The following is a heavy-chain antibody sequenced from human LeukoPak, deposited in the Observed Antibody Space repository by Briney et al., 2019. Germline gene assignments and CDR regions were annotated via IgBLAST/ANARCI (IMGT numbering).Heavy chain of an antibody. CDR2: ISYDGSNK. CDR3: ARDRALEQWPPGDY. V-gene: IGHV3-30*03. J-gene: IGHJ4*02. D-gene: IGHD6-19*01. Sequence: GRSLRLSCAASGFTFSSYGMHWVRQAPGKGLEWVAVISYDGSNKYYADSVKGRFTISRDNSKNTLYLQMNSLRAEDTAVYYCARDRALEQWPPGDYWGQGTLVTVSS. CDR1: GFTFSSYG.